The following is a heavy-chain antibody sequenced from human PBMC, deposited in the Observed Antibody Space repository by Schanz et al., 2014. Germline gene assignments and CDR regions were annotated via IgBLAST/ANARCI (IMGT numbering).Heavy chain of an antibody. V-gene: IGHV3-30*04. CDR1: TSLFSRSV. J-gene: IGHJ4*02. CDR2: MWNDGIKT. CDR3: AKDGIMVQGVIWERCFDS. D-gene: IGHD3-10*01. Sequence: QVDLVESGGGVVQPGRSLTLSCAVSTSLFSRSVIHWVRQAPGKGLEWVAVMWNDGIKTHYADSGKGRFTISRDNAKNSLYLQMNSLRAEDTALYYCAKDGIMVQGVIWERCFDSWGQGTLVTVSS.